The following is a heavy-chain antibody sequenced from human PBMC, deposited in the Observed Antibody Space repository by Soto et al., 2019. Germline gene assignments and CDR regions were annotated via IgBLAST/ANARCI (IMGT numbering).Heavy chain of an antibody. V-gene: IGHV3-64*07. J-gene: IGHJ3*01. Sequence: EMQLVESGGGLVQPGGSLRLSCVTSGFTLSSYAMFWVRQAPGRGMEYVSVISSKGDNTYYADSVKGRFTISRDISKNILYIQMDSLRTEDNGVYYCARDFHGDYVFEAFDLWGQGTMVSVSS. D-gene: IGHD4-17*01. CDR2: ISSKGDNT. CDR1: GFTLSSYA. CDR3: ARDFHGDYVFEAFDL.